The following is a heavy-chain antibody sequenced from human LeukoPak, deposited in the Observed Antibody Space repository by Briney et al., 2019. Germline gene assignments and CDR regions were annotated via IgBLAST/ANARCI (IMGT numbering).Heavy chain of an antibody. CDR1: GGTFSSYA. CDR3: APYYYGSGSYPTIDY. J-gene: IGHJ4*02. Sequence: ASVKVSCKASGGTFSSYAISWVRQAPGQGLEWMGGIIPIFGTANYAQKFQGRVTITADESTSTAYMELSSLRSEDTAVYYCAPYYYGSGSYPTIDYWGQGTLVTVSS. CDR2: IIPIFGTA. D-gene: IGHD3-10*01. V-gene: IGHV1-69*13.